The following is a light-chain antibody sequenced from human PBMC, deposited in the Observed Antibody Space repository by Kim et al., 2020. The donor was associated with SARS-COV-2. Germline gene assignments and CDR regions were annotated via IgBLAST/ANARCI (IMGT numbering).Light chain of an antibody. J-gene: IGKJ1*01. CDR1: QSISKY. Sequence: DIQMTQSPSSLSASIGDRVTITCRASQSISKYLNWYQQKAVKAPKLLIYAASTLPRGVPSRCSGSGSGTEFTLTISSLQPEEFATYYCQRSDSAPWTVGQGTKGDIK. CDR3: QRSDSAPWT. CDR2: AAS. V-gene: IGKV1-39*01.